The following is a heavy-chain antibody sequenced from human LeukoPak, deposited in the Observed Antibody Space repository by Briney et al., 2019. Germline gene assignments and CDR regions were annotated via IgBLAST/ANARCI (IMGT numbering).Heavy chain of an antibody. Sequence: GGSLRLSCEASGVTFSSYVMSWVRQAPGKGPEWVSAISGSGGSTYYADSVKGRFTISRDNSKNTLYLQMNSLRAEDTAVYYCAKAYSSGWYGPDYWGQGTLVTVSS. V-gene: IGHV3-23*01. CDR1: GVTFSSYV. J-gene: IGHJ4*02. D-gene: IGHD6-19*01. CDR2: ISGSGGST. CDR3: AKAYSSGWYGPDY.